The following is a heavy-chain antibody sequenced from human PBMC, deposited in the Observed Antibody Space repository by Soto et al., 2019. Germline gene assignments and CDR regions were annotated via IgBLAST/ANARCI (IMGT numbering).Heavy chain of an antibody. J-gene: IGHJ4*02. V-gene: IGHV1-8*01. CDR3: ARGCSTSCYQSNELDY. Sequence: ASVKVSCKASGYTFTSYDINWVRQATGQGLEWMGWMNPNSGNTGYAQKFQGRVTMTRNTSISTAYMELSSLRSEDTAVYYCARGCSTSCYQSNELDYWGQGTLVTVSS. CDR1: GYTFTSYD. CDR2: MNPNSGNT. D-gene: IGHD2-2*01.